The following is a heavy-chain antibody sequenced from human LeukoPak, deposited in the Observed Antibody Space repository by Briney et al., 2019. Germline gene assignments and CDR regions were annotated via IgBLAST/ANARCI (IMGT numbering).Heavy chain of an antibody. Sequence: LRLSCAASGFTVSSNYMSWIRQPPGKGLEWIGYIYYSGSTYYNPSLKSRVTISVDTSKNQFSLKLSSVTAADTAVYYCARGQLLAPYFDYWGQGTLVTVSS. CDR2: IYYSGST. D-gene: IGHD2-2*01. V-gene: IGHV4-30-4*08. CDR1: GFTVSSNY. CDR3: ARGQLLAPYFDY. J-gene: IGHJ4*02.